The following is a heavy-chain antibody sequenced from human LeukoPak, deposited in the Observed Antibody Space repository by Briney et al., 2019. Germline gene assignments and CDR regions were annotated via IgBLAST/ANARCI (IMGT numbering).Heavy chain of an antibody. CDR2: ITASGATI. Sequence: GGSLRLSCVGSGFTFSSYAMGWVRQAPGRAPEWVSAITASGATIYYADSVKGRFTISRDNSNNTLFLGMNSLRAEDTAVYFCAKSLVMTSDWGQGTLVTVSS. V-gene: IGHV3-23*01. CDR3: AKSLVMTSD. CDR1: GFTFSSYA. D-gene: IGHD3-22*01. J-gene: IGHJ4*02.